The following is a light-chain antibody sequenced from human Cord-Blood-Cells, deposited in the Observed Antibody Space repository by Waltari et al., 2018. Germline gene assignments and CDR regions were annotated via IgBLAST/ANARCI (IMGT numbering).Light chain of an antibody. V-gene: IGLV2-14*01. CDR2: DVS. CDR3: SSYTSSSTLV. CDR1: SSDVGGYNY. J-gene: IGLJ2*01. Sequence: QSALTQPASVSGSPGQSITISCTGTSSDVGGYNYVSCYQQHPGKAPKLRIYDVSNRPSGVSNRFSGSKSINAASLTISGLQAEDEADYYCSSYTSSSTLVFGGGTKRTVL.